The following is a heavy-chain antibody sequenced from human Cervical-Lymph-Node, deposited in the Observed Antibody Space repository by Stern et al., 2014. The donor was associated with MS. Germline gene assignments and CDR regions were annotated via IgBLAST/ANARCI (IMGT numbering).Heavy chain of an antibody. J-gene: IGHJ4*02. CDR1: GFTFSSYS. CDR3: ARVDYGDYVGQTY. V-gene: IGHV3-21*01. D-gene: IGHD4-17*01. Sequence: VQLVESGGGLVKPGGSLRLSCAASGFTFSSYSMNWVRQAPGKGLEWVSSINSSSSYISYPDSVKGRFTISRDNAKNSLYLQMNSLRAEDTAVYYCARVDYGDYVGQTYWGQGTLVTVSS. CDR2: INSSSSYI.